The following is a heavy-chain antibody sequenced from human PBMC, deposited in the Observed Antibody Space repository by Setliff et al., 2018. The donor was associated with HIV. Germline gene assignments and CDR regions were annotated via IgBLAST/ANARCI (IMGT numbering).Heavy chain of an antibody. J-gene: IGHJ4*02. CDR1: GYSFTSYW. D-gene: IGHD3-9*01. CDR2: IYPGDSDT. V-gene: IGHV5-51*01. CDR3: ARGNYDILTGYIGYYDY. Sequence: GESLTLSCKGSGYSFTSYWIGWVRQRPGKGLEWMGIIYPGDSDTRYSPSFQGQVTIPADKSISTAYLQWSSLKASDTAMYYCARGNYDILTGYIGYYDYWGQGTLVTVSS.